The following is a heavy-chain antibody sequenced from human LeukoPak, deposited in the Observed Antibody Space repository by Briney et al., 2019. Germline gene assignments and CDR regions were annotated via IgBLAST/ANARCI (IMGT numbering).Heavy chain of an antibody. J-gene: IGHJ4*02. CDR1: GFTFTSSA. CDR2: IVVGSGNT. V-gene: IGHV1-58*02. D-gene: IGHD3-3*01. CDR3: AAGRITKEVDY. Sequence: APVKVSCKASGFTFTSSAMQWVRQARGQRLEWIGWIVVGSGNTNYAQKFQERVTITRDMSTSTAYMELSSLRSEDTAVYYCAAGRITKEVDYWGQGTLVTVSS.